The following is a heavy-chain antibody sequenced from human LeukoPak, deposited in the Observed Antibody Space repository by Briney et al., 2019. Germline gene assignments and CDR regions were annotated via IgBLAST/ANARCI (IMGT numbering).Heavy chain of an antibody. Sequence: PGGSLRLSCTTSGFNFRAYWMSWVRQAPGKGLEWVANIKQDGSEKYYVDSVKGRFTISRDNAKNSLYLQMNSLRAEDTAVYYCARDPGRGDSSSWYGRAYYYYYYGMDVWGQGTTVTVSS. CDR3: ARDPGRGDSSSWYGRAYYYYYYGMDV. J-gene: IGHJ6*02. CDR2: IKQDGSEK. V-gene: IGHV3-7*01. CDR1: GFNFRAYW. D-gene: IGHD6-13*01.